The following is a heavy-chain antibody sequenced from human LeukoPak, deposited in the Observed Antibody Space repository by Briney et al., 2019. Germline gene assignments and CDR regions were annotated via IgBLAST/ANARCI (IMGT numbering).Heavy chain of an antibody. CDR1: AGSISSYY. J-gene: IGHJ4*02. D-gene: IGHD4-17*01. V-gene: IGHV4-59*01. CDR3: ARYDGDSVKFDY. Sequence: SETLSLTCTVSAGSISSYYWSWIRQPPGKGLEWIGCIYSSGSTNYNPALKSRVTISVDTSKNQFSLKLSSVTAADTAVYYCARYDGDSVKFDYWGQGTLVTVPS. CDR2: IYSSGST.